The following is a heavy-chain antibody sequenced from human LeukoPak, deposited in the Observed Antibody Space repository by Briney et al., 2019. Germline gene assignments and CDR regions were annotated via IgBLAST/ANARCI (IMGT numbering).Heavy chain of an antibody. CDR1: GYSINNGYY. Sequence: SETLSLTCTVSGYSINNGYYWGWIRQPPGKGLGWIGSIYHSGSTHYNPSLKSRVTISVDTSKNHFSLKLSSVTATDTAVYYCARVETEGSSWYGVHYFDYWGQGTQVTVSS. D-gene: IGHD6-13*01. CDR2: IYHSGST. J-gene: IGHJ4*02. CDR3: ARVETEGSSWYGVHYFDY. V-gene: IGHV4-38-2*02.